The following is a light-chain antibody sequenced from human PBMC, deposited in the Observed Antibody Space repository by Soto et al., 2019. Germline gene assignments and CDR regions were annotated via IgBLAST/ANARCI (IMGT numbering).Light chain of an antibody. V-gene: IGKV3-11*01. Sequence: EIVMTQSPATLSVSPGERATLSCRASQSISSDVAWYQQKPGQAPRLLIYDASNRATGIPARFSGSGSGTDFTLTISSLEPEDFAVYYCQQRSNWPPTFGQGTKVDIK. J-gene: IGKJ1*01. CDR3: QQRSNWPPT. CDR1: QSISSD. CDR2: DAS.